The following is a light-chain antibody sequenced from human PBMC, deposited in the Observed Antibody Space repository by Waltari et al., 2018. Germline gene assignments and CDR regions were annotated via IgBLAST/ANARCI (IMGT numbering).Light chain of an antibody. CDR3: QAWDGRTGCL. CDR2: PNN. Sequence: SYELSQPPSVSVSPGQTANISCSGETLRNNYASWYQQKAGQSPVLLISPNNNRPALMPDRFSGSKSGNRATLTISGTQAMDEADYYCQAWDGRTGCLFGGGTKVTVL. CDR1: TLRNNY. J-gene: IGLJ2*01. V-gene: IGLV3-1*01.